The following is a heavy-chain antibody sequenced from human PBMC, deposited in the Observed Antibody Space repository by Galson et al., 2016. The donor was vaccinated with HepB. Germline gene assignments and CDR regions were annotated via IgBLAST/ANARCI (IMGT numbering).Heavy chain of an antibody. CDR3: AISAAYDFWSGT. CDR1: GGSISSSNW. D-gene: IGHD3-3*01. Sequence: SETLSLTCAVSGGSISSSNWWSWVRQPPGKGLEWIGEIYHSGSTNYNPSLKSRVTISVDRSNNQFSLKLSSVTAADTAVYYCAISAAYDFWSGTWGQGPLVTVSS. V-gene: IGHV4-4*02. J-gene: IGHJ4*02. CDR2: IYHSGST.